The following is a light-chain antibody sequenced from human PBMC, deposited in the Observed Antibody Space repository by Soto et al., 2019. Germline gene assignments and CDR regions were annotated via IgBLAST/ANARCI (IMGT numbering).Light chain of an antibody. Sequence: EVVLTQSPGTLSLSPGDRATVSCRASQTVHSSFFAWYQQKGGQAPRLLIYGTSNRAAGIPDRFSGHGSGTDFTLPIDGLEPEDFAMYFCQQHGGSPPYTFGRGT. J-gene: IGKJ2*01. CDR2: GTS. V-gene: IGKV3-20*01. CDR3: QQHGGSPPYT. CDR1: QTVHSSF.